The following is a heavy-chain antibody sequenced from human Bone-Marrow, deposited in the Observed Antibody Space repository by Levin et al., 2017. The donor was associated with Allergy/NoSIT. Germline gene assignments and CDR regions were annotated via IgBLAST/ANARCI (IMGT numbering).Heavy chain of an antibody. CDR1: GFTFSGYA. V-gene: IGHV3-23*01. J-gene: IGHJ5*02. Sequence: GGSLRLSCAASGFTFSGYAMSWVRQAPGKGLEWVSAISGSGASTFYADSVKGRFTISRDNSKNMLYLQMNSLRVEDTAVYYCTKYGAGSYFVSWFDPWGQGTLVTVSS. CDR3: TKYGAGSYFVSWFDP. D-gene: IGHD3-10*01. CDR2: ISGSGAST.